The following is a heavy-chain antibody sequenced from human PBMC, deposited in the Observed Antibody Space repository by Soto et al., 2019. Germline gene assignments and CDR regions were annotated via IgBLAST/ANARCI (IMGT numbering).Heavy chain of an antibody. D-gene: IGHD1-1*01. V-gene: IGHV4-30-4*01. Sequence: SETLSLTCTVSGDSISSADYYWSWIRQTPGKGLEWIGHIFYSGTTYYSPSLKSRLTISVDTSKNHFSLRLTSVTAADTAVYYCARDLWVEPELYYYGMDVWGQGTTVTVSS. CDR1: GDSISSADYY. CDR3: ARDLWVEPELYYYGMDV. J-gene: IGHJ6*02. CDR2: IFYSGTT.